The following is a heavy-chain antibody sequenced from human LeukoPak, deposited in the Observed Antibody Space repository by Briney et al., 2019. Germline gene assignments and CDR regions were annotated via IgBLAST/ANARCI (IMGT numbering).Heavy chain of an antibody. Sequence: SQTLSLTCTVSGGSISSGGYYWSWIRQHPGKGLEWIGYIYYSGSTYYNPSLKSRVTISVDTSKNQFSLKLNSVTAADTAVYYCARHLSSSWSNWFDPWGQGTLVTVSS. D-gene: IGHD6-13*01. V-gene: IGHV4-31*03. CDR2: IYYSGST. J-gene: IGHJ5*02. CDR1: GGSISSGGYY. CDR3: ARHLSSSWSNWFDP.